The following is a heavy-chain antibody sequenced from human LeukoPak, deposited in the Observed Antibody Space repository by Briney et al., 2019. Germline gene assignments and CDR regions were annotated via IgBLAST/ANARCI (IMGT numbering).Heavy chain of an antibody. J-gene: IGHJ3*02. V-gene: IGHV3-66*01. CDR3: ARDDQGAFDI. CDR1: GFTVSSNY. Sequence: GGSLRLSCAASGFTVSSNYTSWVRQAPGKGLEWVSVIYSGGNTYYADSVKGRFSISRENSRNTLYLYMNSLRAEDRPGYYWARDDQGAFDIWGQGTMVSVCS. D-gene: IGHD2-2*01. CDR2: IYSGGNT.